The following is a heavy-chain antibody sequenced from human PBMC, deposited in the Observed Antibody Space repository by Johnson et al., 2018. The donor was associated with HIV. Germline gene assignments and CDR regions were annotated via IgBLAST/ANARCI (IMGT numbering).Heavy chain of an antibody. J-gene: IGHJ3*01. CDR2: ISYEGTAQ. CDR3: ARVQRSGWFHTDAFDL. CDR1: ALRLVAYP. V-gene: IGHV3-30*04. Sequence: QMQQVQIPGGVVQPRTSLRLSCVASALRLVAYPLHSVPHAPTKALARVSLISYEGTAQFYATPVKCRFTVSRDNSNNILFLQMSSLRSDDTAVYFCARVQRSGWFHTDAFDLWGQGTMVTVSS. D-gene: IGHD6-19*01.